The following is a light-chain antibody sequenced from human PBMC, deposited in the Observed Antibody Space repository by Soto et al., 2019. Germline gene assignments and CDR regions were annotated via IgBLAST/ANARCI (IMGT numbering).Light chain of an antibody. V-gene: IGKV3-15*01. J-gene: IGKJ5*01. Sequence: EIVMTQSPGTLSALPGQSATLPCRASQSVGTNLAWYQQKPGQAPRLLIYGASTRATGIPVRFSCSGSGTEFTLTISSLQSDDFAVYYCQQYNQWSPITFGQGTRLE. CDR2: GAS. CDR1: QSVGTN. CDR3: QQYNQWSPIT.